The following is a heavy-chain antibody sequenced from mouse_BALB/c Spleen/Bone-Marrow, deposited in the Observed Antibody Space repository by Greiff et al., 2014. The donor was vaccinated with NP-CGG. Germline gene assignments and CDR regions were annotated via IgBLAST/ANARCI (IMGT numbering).Heavy chain of an antibody. CDR1: GYTFTSYW. CDR3: ARNWVYFDY. CDR2: IDPSDSET. V-gene: IGHV1-69*02. D-gene: IGHD4-1*01. J-gene: IGHJ2*01. Sequence: QVQLQQPGAELVKPGAPVKLSCKASGYTFTSYWMNWVKQRPGRGLEWIGRIDPSDSETHYNQKFKDKATLTVDKSSSTAYILLSSLTSEDSAVYYCARNWVYFDYWGQGTTLTVSS.